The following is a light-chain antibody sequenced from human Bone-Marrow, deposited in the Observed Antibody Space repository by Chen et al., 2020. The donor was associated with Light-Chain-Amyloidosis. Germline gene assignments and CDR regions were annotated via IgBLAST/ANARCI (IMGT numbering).Light chain of an antibody. CDR2: DNN. CDR1: SSNIVNNY. V-gene: IGLV1-51*01. CDR3: GTWDSSLSAVV. Sequence: QSVLTQPPSVSAAPGQKVTISCSGSSSNIVNNYVYWYQQLPGTAPKLLIYDNNKRPSRVPDRFSGSKSGTSATLGITGLQTGDEADYYCGTWDSSLSAVVFGGGTKLTVL. J-gene: IGLJ2*01.